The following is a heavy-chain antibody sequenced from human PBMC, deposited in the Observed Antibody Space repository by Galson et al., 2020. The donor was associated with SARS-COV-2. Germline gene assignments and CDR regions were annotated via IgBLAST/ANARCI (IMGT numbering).Heavy chain of an antibody. V-gene: IGHV4-59*13. J-gene: IGHJ6*02. Sequence: SETLSLTCTVSGGSISSYYWSWIRQPPGKGLEWIGYIYYSGSTNYNPSLKSRVTISVDTSKNQFSLKLSSVTAADTAVYYCARGYDYGDYGDAYYYYYGMDVWGQGTTVTVSS. D-gene: IGHD4-17*01. CDR1: GGSISSYY. CDR3: ARGYDYGDYGDAYYYYYGMDV. CDR2: IYYSGST.